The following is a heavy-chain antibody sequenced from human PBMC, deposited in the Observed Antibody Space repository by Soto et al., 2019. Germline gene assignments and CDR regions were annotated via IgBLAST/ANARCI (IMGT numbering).Heavy chain of an antibody. D-gene: IGHD3-22*01. CDR2: IYYSVST. J-gene: IGHJ5*02. CDR1: GASISSGGHY. V-gene: IGHV4-31*03. CDR3: AREIVVSARWFDP. Sequence: QVQLQESGPGLLKPSQTLSLTCTVSGASISSGGHYWSWIRQHPGKGLEWVGYIYYSVSTYYNPSPNSRVNISVDTSKNHFSLKLNSVTAAGTAVYYCAREIVVSARWFDPWGQGTLVTVSS.